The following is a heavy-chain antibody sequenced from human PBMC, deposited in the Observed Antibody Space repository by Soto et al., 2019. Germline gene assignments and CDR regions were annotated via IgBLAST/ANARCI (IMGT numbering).Heavy chain of an antibody. V-gene: IGHV1-18*01. J-gene: IGHJ6*02. CDR3: ARDSSSWVQDLYYYYGMDV. Sequence: ASVKVSCKASGYTFIKYGIAWVRQAPGQGLEWMGWISPYNDNTIYAQKFQGRVTMTADRSTRTVYLDLRSLKSNDTAVYYCARDSSSWVQDLYYYYGMDVWGQGTTVTVSS. CDR2: ISPYNDNT. D-gene: IGHD6-13*01. CDR1: GYTFIKYG.